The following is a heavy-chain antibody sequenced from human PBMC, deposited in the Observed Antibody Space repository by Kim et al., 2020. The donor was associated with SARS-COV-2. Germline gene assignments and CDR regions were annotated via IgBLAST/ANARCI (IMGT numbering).Heavy chain of an antibody. CDR1: GYIFTTYG. CDR2: INVGNGNT. D-gene: IGHD3-22*01. Sequence: ASVKVSCKASGYIFTTYGMHWVRQAPGQRLEWMGWINVGNGNTKYSQKFQGRVTIIRDTSASTVYMELSSLRSEDTAVYYCARDKFPMIVVLSGGWLDPWGQGTLVTVSS. CDR3: ARDKFPMIVVLSGGWLDP. V-gene: IGHV1-3*01. J-gene: IGHJ5*02.